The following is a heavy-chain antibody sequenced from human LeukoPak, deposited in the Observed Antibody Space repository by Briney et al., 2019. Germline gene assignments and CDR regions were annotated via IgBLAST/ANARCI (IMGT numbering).Heavy chain of an antibody. D-gene: IGHD5-18*01. J-gene: IGHJ4*02. Sequence: GASVKVSCKASVYTFTSYYMHWVRQPPGQGLEWMGIINPSGGSTSYAQKLQGRVTMTRDTSTNTVYMELSSLRSEDTAVYYCARGIQLWSSSFDYWGQGTLVTVSS. CDR2: INPSGGST. V-gene: IGHV1-46*01. CDR1: VYTFTSYY. CDR3: ARGIQLWSSSFDY.